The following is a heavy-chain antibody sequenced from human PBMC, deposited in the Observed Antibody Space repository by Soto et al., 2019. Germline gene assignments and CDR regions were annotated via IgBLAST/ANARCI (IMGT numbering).Heavy chain of an antibody. V-gene: IGHV4-59*01. Sequence: SETLSLTCTVSGGSISSYYWSWIRQPPGKGLEWIGYIYYSGSTNYNPSIKSRVTISVDTSKNQFSLKLSSVTAADTAVYYCARDSGTIFGVVTKTLSYYYYMDVWGKGTTVTVSS. CDR1: GGSISSYY. J-gene: IGHJ6*03. CDR3: ARDSGTIFGVVTKTLSYYYYMDV. D-gene: IGHD3-3*01. CDR2: IYYSGST.